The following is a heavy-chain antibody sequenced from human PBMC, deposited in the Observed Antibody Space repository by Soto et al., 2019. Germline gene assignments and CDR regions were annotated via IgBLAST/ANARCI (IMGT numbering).Heavy chain of an antibody. Sequence: PGGSLRLSCAASGFTFSGSAMHWVRQASGKGLEWVGRIRSKANSYATAYAASVKGRFTISRDDSKNTAYLQMNSLKTEDTAVYYCTSVSSIAARPDYWGQGTLVTVSS. CDR2: IRSKANSYAT. CDR1: GFTFSGSA. V-gene: IGHV3-73*01. D-gene: IGHD6-6*01. J-gene: IGHJ4*02. CDR3: TSVSSIAARPDY.